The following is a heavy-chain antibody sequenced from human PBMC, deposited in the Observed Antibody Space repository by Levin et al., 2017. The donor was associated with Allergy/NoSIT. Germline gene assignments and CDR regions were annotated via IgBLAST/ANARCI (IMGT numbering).Heavy chain of an antibody. Sequence: GESLKISCAASGFTFSSYAMHWVRQAPGKGLEWVAVISYDGSNKYYADSVKGRFTISRDNSKNTLYLQMNSLRAEDTAVYYCARGCIVVVTATYFQHWGQGTLVTVSS. CDR2: ISYDGSNK. J-gene: IGHJ1*01. CDR1: GFTFSSYA. V-gene: IGHV3-30*04. CDR3: ARGCIVVVTATYFQH. D-gene: IGHD2-21*02.